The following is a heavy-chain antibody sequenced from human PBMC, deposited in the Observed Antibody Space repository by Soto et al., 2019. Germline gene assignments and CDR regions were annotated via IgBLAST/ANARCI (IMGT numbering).Heavy chain of an antibody. Sequence: QVHLVQSGAEVKNPGASVKVSCKASGYTFIGFYMHWVRQAPGQGLEWMGWINPNSGDTNYAQKFQGRVTMTRETSITSAYMELSGLRSDDTAVYYCATLSSPTRPYYYYGMNVWGHGTTVTVSS. J-gene: IGHJ6*02. D-gene: IGHD2-2*01. CDR2: INPNSGDT. V-gene: IGHV1-2*02. CDR1: GYTFIGFY. CDR3: ATLSSPTRPYYYYGMNV.